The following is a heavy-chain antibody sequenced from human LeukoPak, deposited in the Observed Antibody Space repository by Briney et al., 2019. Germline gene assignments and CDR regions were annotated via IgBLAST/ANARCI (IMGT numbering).Heavy chain of an antibody. CDR3: AREVDSGWYEFGP. D-gene: IGHD6-19*01. CDR1: GYTFSHYS. J-gene: IGHJ5*02. V-gene: IGHV1-3*01. Sequence: EASVKVSCKASGYTFSHYSMHWVRQAPGQRLEWMGWINAANDNTEYLQKLQGRVTISRDTSASTAYMELSSLKSEDTAVYYCAREVDSGWYEFGPWGQGTLVTVSS. CDR2: INAANDNT.